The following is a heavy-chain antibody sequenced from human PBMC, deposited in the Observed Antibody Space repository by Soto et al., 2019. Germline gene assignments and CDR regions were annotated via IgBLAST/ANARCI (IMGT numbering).Heavy chain of an antibody. CDR3: ARAPLWLLSPTSAYHGLDV. V-gene: IGHV1-69*06. CDR2: IIPMFGTA. J-gene: IGHJ6*02. D-gene: IGHD2-21*01. Sequence: QVQLVQSGAEVKKPGSSVKVSCKASGGTFSSNAISWVRQAPGQGLEWMGGIIPMFGTANYAQRFQGRVTITADTSTGTAYMELNSLTSEDTANDYCARAPLWLLSPTSAYHGLDVWGQGTTVTVAS. CDR1: GGTFSSNA.